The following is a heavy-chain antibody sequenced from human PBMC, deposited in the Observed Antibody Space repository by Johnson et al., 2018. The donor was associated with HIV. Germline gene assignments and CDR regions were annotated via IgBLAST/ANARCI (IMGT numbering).Heavy chain of an antibody. CDR3: ARERSGWYGDAFDI. CDR1: GFTFGDYG. CDR2: INWNGGTT. Sequence: VQLVESGGGLVQPGGSLRLSCAASGFTFGDYGMSWVRQVPGKGLEWVSGINWNGGTTGYTDSVKGRFTISRDNAKNSLYLQMNSLRAEDTAVYYCARERSGWYGDAFDIWGQGTMVTVSS. V-gene: IGHV3-20*04. J-gene: IGHJ3*02. D-gene: IGHD6-19*01.